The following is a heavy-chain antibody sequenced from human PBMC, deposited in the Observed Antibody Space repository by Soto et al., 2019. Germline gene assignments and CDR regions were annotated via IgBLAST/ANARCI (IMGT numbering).Heavy chain of an antibody. J-gene: IGHJ4*02. D-gene: IGHD5-12*01. CDR1: DGSVSSGNYY. CDR2: IHSSGST. Sequence: SETLSLTCSVSDGSVSSGNYYWTWIRQPPGKGLEWIGYIHSSGSTLYNPSLKSRVTISVDTSMNQFSLKLTSLTAADTALYYCARDSLALFDSWGQGTLVTVS. CDR3: ARDSLALFDS. V-gene: IGHV4-61*01.